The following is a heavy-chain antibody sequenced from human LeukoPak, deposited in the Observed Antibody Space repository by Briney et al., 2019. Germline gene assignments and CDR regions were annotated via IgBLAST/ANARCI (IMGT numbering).Heavy chain of an antibody. V-gene: IGHV4-59*01. D-gene: IGHD6-13*01. J-gene: IGHJ3*02. Sequence: PSETLSLTCTVSGGSISSYYWSWIRQSPGKGLECIGYIHYTGSTNYNPSLKSRVTISVDTSKNQFSLKLSSVTAADTAVYYCARENSAAAGHDAFDIWGQGTMVTVSS. CDR3: ARENSAAAGHDAFDI. CDR1: GGSISSYY. CDR2: IHYTGST.